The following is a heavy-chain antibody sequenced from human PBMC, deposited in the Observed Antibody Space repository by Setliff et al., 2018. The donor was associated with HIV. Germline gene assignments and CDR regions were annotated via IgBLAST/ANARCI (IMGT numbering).Heavy chain of an antibody. J-gene: IGHJ4*02. CDR3: ARGTYYNGGHLPLDS. Sequence: ETLSLTCTVSGASVASGDSYWGWIRQPPGEGLQWIGEINHSGNINYNPSLRSRVTMSVDTSKKQFSLNVTSVTAADTAVYYCARGTYYNGGHLPLDSWGQGALVTVSS. D-gene: IGHD2-8*01. V-gene: IGHV4-34*01. CDR1: GASVASGDSY. CDR2: INHSGNI.